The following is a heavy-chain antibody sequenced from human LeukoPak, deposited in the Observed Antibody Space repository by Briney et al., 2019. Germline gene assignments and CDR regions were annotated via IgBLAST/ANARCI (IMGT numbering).Heavy chain of an antibody. Sequence: SETLSLTCAVYGGSFSGYYWSWIRQPPGKGLEWIGEINHSGSTNYNPSLKSRVTISVDTSKNQFSLKLSSVTAADTAVYYCASSVAPAARYYYYYYGMDVWGQGTTVTVSS. D-gene: IGHD2-2*01. V-gene: IGHV4-34*01. J-gene: IGHJ6*02. CDR1: GGSFSGYY. CDR3: ASSVAPAARYYYYYYGMDV. CDR2: INHSGST.